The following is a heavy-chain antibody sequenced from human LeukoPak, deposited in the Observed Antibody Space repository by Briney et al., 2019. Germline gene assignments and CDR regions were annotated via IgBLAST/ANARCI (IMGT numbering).Heavy chain of an antibody. D-gene: IGHD3-22*01. CDR2: INQDGNRE. V-gene: IGHV3-7*01. J-gene: IGHJ6*03. Sequence: GGSLRLSCTVSGITFSRYWMSWVRQAPGKGLEWVANINQDGNRENYVDSVKGRFSISRDNAKNSLFLQMHSLRAEDTAVYYCAREAPYYDSSGYYYRYYYYMDVWGKGTTVTVSS. CDR1: GITFSRYW. CDR3: AREAPYYDSSGYYYRYYYYMDV.